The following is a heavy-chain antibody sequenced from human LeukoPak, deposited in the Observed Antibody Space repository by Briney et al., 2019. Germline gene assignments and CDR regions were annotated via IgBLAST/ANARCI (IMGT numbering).Heavy chain of an antibody. D-gene: IGHD4/OR15-4a*01. CDR1: GGSFSGYY. CDR2: INHSGST. CDR3: ARVDLATVLFDY. Sequence: SETLSLTCAVYGGSFSGYYWSWIRQPPGKGLEWIGEINHSGSTNYNPSLKSPVTISVDTSKNQFSLKLSSVTAADTAVYYCARVDLATVLFDYWGQGTLVTVSS. J-gene: IGHJ4*02. V-gene: IGHV4-34*01.